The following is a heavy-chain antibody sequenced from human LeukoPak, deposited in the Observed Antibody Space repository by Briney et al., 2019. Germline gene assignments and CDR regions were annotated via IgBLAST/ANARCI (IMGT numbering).Heavy chain of an antibody. CDR2: IIPIFGTA. CDR1: GGTFSSYA. CDR3: ASPPPYSSSAHYYDYYMDV. V-gene: IGHV1-69*05. D-gene: IGHD6-13*01. Sequence: SVKVSSKASGGTFSSYAISWVRQAPGQGLEWMGGIIPIFGTANYAQKFQGRVTITTDESTSTAYMELSSLRSEDTAVYYCASPPPYSSSAHYYDYYMDVRGKGTTVTVSS. J-gene: IGHJ6*03.